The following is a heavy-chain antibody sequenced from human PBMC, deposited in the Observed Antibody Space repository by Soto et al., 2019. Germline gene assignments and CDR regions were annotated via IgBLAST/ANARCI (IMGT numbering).Heavy chain of an antibody. CDR3: ATYRGPMGVKFDY. CDR1: GFTFSSFG. J-gene: IGHJ4*02. Sequence: GGSLRVSCAASGFTFSSFGMSRVRQAPGKGLEWVSAISSGGSLYYTDSVKGRFTISRDNSKSTLYLQMNSLRVEDTAVYYCATYRGPMGVKFDYWGQGTLVTVSS. D-gene: IGHD1-26*01. V-gene: IGHV3-23*01. CDR2: ISSGGSL.